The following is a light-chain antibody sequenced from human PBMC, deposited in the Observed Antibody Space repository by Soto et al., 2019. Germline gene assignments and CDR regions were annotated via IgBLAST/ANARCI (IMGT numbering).Light chain of an antibody. Sequence: EIVLTQSPATLSLSPGERATLSCRASQSIGSYLAWYQQKPGQAPRLLIYEASNRATGIPAMFSGSGSGTDFTLTISSLEPEDFAVYYCQQRSNWPPTWTFGQGTKVDIK. V-gene: IGKV3-11*01. J-gene: IGKJ1*01. CDR2: EAS. CDR3: QQRSNWPPTWT. CDR1: QSIGSY.